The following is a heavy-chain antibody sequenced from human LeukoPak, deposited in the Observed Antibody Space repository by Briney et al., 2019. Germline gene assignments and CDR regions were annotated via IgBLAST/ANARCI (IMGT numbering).Heavy chain of an antibody. V-gene: IGHV3-23*01. D-gene: IGHD4-17*01. Sequence: GESLRLSCAASGFTFSNYAMIWVRQTPGKGLEWVSAIRGSGGSTFYADSVKGRFTISRDNSKNTLYLQMNSLRAEDTAVNFCARDPNGDYIGAFDFRGQGTMVTVSS. J-gene: IGHJ3*01. CDR1: GFTFSNYA. CDR2: IRGSGGST. CDR3: ARDPNGDYIGAFDF.